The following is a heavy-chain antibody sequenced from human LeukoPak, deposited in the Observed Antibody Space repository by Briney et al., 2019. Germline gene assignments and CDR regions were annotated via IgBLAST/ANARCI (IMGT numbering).Heavy chain of an antibody. CDR3: ARGGIPAAIPVYYYYYMDV. J-gene: IGHJ6*03. D-gene: IGHD2-2*01. CDR2: IYYSVGT. Sequence: SETLSLTCTVPLGSISSSYWCWIPQTPGKGLGRIVYIYYSVGTNYNTPPKSRVTISGDTSNYQFSLKLSSVTAADTAVYYCARGGIPAAIPVYYYYYMDVWGKGTTVTVSS. CDR1: LGSISSSY. V-gene: IGHV4-59*01.